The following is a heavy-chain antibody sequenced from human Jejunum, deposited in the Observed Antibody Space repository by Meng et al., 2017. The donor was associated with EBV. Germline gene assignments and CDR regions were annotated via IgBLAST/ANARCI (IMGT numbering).Heavy chain of an antibody. CDR3: AKLLKY. Sequence: VQLLEAGGGVVQPGGSLRLSCAASGFTFSSYSMSWVRQAPGKGLEWVSTVSGSGGNTYYADSVKGRFTISRDISKNTLYLQMNSLTAEDTAIYYCAKLLKYWGQGTLVTVSS. CDR1: GFTFSSYS. CDR2: VSGSGGNT. V-gene: IGHV3-23*01. J-gene: IGHJ4*02.